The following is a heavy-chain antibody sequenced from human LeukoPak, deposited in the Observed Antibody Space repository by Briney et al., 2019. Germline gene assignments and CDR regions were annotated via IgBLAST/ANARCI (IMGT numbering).Heavy chain of an antibody. CDR3: AKVDDWSYY. CDR1: GFTFSSYA. J-gene: IGHJ4*02. Sequence: GGSLRLSYAASGFTFSSYAMSWVRQAPGKGLEWVSAISGSGGSTYYADSVKGRFTISRDNSKNTLYLQMNSLRDVDTAVYYCAKVDDWSYYWGQGTLVTVSS. V-gene: IGHV3-23*01. D-gene: IGHD3-9*01. CDR2: ISGSGGST.